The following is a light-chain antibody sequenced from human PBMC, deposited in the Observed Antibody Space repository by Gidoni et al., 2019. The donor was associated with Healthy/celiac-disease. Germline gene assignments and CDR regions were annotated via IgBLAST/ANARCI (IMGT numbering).Light chain of an antibody. CDR2: AAS. V-gene: IGKV1-39*01. CDR1: KSISSY. CDR3: QQSYSTPRT. Sequence: DLHMPQSPSSLSASVGDRVTIHCRSSKSISSYLTWYQQKPGKAPNLLIYAASSLQSGVPSRCCCSGSVTAVTLTISSLQPEDFATYYCQQSYSTPRTFGQGTKVEIK. J-gene: IGKJ1*01.